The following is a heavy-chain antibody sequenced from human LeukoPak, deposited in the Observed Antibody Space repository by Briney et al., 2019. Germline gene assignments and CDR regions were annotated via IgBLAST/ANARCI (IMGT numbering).Heavy chain of an antibody. D-gene: IGHD6-19*01. CDR1: GFTFSSYA. CDR3: ARDPRSKIAVADPPLAFDI. V-gene: IGHV3-23*01. CDR2: ISGSAGST. Sequence: GGSLRLSCAASGFTFSSYAMTWVRQAPGKGLEWVSAISGSAGSTYYADSVKGRFTISRDNSKNTLYLQMNSLRAEDTAVYYCARDPRSKIAVADPPLAFDIWGQGTMVTVSS. J-gene: IGHJ3*02.